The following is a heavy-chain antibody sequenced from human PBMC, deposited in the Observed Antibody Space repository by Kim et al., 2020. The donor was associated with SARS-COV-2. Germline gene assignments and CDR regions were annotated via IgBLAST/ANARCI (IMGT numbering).Heavy chain of an antibody. J-gene: IGHJ6*02. Sequence: KGRFTISRDNSKNTLYLQMNSLRAEDTAVYYCAKDSSTSPYYYYYYGMDVWGQGTTVTVSS. CDR3: AKDSSTSPYYYYYYGMDV. V-gene: IGHV3-23*01. D-gene: IGHD2-2*01.